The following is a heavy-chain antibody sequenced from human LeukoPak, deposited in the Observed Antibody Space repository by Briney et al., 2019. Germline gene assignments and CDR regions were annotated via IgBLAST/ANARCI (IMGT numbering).Heavy chain of an antibody. CDR2: ISGSGGST. J-gene: IGHJ4*02. CDR1: GITFSSYA. D-gene: IGHD6-19*01. Sequence: PAGSLRLSCAASGITFSSYAMSWVRQTPGKGLEWVSSISGSGGSTYYADSVKGRFTISRDNSKNTLYLQMNNLRAEDTALYYCAKIRRDSSGGYGTYFDYWGQGTLVTVSS. V-gene: IGHV3-23*01. CDR3: AKIRRDSSGGYGTYFDY.